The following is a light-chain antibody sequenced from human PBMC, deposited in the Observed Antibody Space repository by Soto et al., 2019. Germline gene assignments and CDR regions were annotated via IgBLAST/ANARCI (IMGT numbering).Light chain of an antibody. J-gene: IGLJ1*01. Sequence: QSVLTQPASVSGSPGQSITISCTGTSSDVGSYNLVSWYQQHPGKAPKLMIYEVSKRPSGVSNRFSGSKSGNTASLTISGLQAEDEAYYYCCSYAGSNTFDGHVFGTRTEVTVL. CDR2: EVS. CDR1: SSDVGSYNL. V-gene: IGLV2-23*02. CDR3: CSYAGSNTFDGHV.